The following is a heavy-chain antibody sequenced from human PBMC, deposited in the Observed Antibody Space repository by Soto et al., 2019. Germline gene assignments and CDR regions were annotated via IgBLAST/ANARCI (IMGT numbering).Heavy chain of an antibody. D-gene: IGHD2-21*01. CDR3: AVNSGGACYSIGDLDY. CDR1: GYTFTSYD. V-gene: IGHV1-8*01. J-gene: IGHJ4*02. CDR2: MNPNSGNT. Sequence: ASVKVSCKASGYTFTSYDINWVRQATGQGLEWMGWMNPNSGNTGYAQKFQGRVTMTRNTSISTAYMELSSLRSEDTAVYYCAVNSGGACYSIGDLDYWGQGTMVTVSS.